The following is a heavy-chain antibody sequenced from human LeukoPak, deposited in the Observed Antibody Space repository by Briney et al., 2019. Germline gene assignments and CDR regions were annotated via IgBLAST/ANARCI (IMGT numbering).Heavy chain of an antibody. D-gene: IGHD3-9*01. CDR3: ARQGLSYDILTGYYNSGYFDY. V-gene: IGHV4-4*09. Sequence: PSETLSLTCTVSGGSIGSYYWSWIRQPPGKGLEWIGYIYASGTTNYNPSVKSRVTISVHMSKNQFSLKLSSVTAADTAIYYCARQGLSYDILTGYYNSGYFDYWGQGTLVTVSS. CDR1: GGSIGSYY. CDR2: IYASGTT. J-gene: IGHJ4*02.